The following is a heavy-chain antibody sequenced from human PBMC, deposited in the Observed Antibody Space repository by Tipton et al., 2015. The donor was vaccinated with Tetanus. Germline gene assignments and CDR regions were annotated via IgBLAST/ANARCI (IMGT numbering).Heavy chain of an antibody. J-gene: IGHJ4*02. Sequence: LRLSCTVSGDSVSGYYWSWIRQPPGKGLEWIGYVYYTGSTYYNPSLKSRLTISVDTSKNQFSLKLSSVTAADTAVYYCASRDREQGKFDCWGQGPLVTVSS. D-gene: IGHD7-27*01. V-gene: IGHV4-59*02. CDR3: ASRDREQGKFDC. CDR1: GDSVSGYY. CDR2: VYYTGST.